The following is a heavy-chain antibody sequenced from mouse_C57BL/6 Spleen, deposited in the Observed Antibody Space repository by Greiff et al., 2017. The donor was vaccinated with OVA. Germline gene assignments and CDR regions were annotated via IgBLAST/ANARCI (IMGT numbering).Heavy chain of an antibody. Sequence: QVQLQQPGAELVKPGASVKMSLKASGYTFTSYWITWVKQRPGQGLEWIGDIYPGSGSTNYNEKFKSKATLTVDTSSSAAYMQLSSLTSEDSAVYYCARADYWYFDVWGTGTTVTVSS. J-gene: IGHJ1*03. CDR3: ARADYWYFDV. CDR1: GYTFTSYW. V-gene: IGHV1-55*01. CDR2: IYPGSGST.